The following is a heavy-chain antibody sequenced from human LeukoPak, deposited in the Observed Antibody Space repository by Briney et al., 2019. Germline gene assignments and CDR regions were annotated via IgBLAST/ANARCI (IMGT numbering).Heavy chain of an antibody. CDR3: ARDRWEIYCSGGSCYSGVFFVLDP. D-gene: IGHD2-15*01. CDR2: ITYSGST. V-gene: IGHV4-34*01. Sequence: PSETLSLTCADYGGSFSGYYWSWIRQPPGKGLEWIGEITYSGSTNYNPSLKSRVTISVDTSKNQFSLKLTSVTAADTAVYYCARDRWEIYCSGGSCYSGVFFVLDPWGQGTLVTVSS. CDR1: GGSFSGYY. J-gene: IGHJ5*02.